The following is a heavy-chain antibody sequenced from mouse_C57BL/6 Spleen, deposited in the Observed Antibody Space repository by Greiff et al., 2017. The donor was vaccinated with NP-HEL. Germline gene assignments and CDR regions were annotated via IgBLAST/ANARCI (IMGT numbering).Heavy chain of an antibody. Sequence: VQLKESGAELVRPGASVKLSCTASGFNIKDDYMHWVKQRPEQGLEWIGWIDPENGDTEYASKFQGKATITADTSSNTAYLQLSSLTSEDTAVYYCTTLYSNNYYAMDYWGQGTSVTVSS. J-gene: IGHJ4*01. CDR3: TTLYSNNYYAMDY. V-gene: IGHV14-4*01. CDR1: GFNIKDDY. CDR2: IDPENGDT. D-gene: IGHD2-5*01.